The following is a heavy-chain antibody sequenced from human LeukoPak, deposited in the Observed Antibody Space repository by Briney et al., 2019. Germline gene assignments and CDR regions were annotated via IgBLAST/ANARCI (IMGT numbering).Heavy chain of an antibody. Sequence: GGSLRLSCAASGFIFSNYWMTWVRQAPGEGLEWVANIKQDGSEKYYVDSVEGRFTISRDNAKNSLYLQMNSLRAEDTAVYYCARAEGTNDFDYWGQGTLVTVSS. D-gene: IGHD1-1*01. V-gene: IGHV3-7*01. J-gene: IGHJ4*02. CDR3: ARAEGTNDFDY. CDR2: IKQDGSEK. CDR1: GFIFSNYW.